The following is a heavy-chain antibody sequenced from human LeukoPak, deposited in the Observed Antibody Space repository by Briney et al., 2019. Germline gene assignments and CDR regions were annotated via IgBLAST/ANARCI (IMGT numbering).Heavy chain of an antibody. CDR3: ARANGGNYFDY. D-gene: IGHD4-23*01. V-gene: IGHV4-4*02. Sequence: SETLSPTCGVSGGSISNTNWWTWVRQPSGKGLEWIGEVNLQGSTNYNPSLKSRVTISVDKSKNQFSLKLSSVTAADTAVYYCARANGGNYFDYWGQGTLVTVSS. CDR1: GGSISNTNW. CDR2: VNLQGST. J-gene: IGHJ4*02.